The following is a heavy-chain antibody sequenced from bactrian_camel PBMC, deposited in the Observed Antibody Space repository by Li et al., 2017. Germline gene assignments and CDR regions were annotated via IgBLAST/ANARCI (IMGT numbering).Heavy chain of an antibody. CDR3: ATDSAYSGGYSYVNVELTCGY. CDR2: ISSGGTT. V-gene: IGHV3S67*01. D-gene: IGHD2*01. J-gene: IGHJ6*01. CDR1: GFPFSGYD. Sequence: VQLVESGGGLVQPGGSLRLSCAASGFPFSGYDIYWYRQAPGKERELVSSISSGGTTRYVDSVKGRFTISQDNAKNTLYLEMNSLKSEDTALYYCATDSAYSGGYSYVNVELTCGYWGRGTQVTVS.